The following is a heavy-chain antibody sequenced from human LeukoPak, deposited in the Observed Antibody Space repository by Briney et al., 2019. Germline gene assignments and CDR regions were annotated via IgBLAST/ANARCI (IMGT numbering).Heavy chain of an antibody. D-gene: IGHD3-16*02. Sequence: SVKVSCKASGGTFSSYAISWVRQAPGRGLEWMGGISPIFGTANDAQKFQGRVTITADESTSTAYMELSSLRSEDTAVYYCARDSLPPRNPMKYDYVWGSYRPFCYWGQGTLVTVSS. J-gene: IGHJ4*02. CDR3: ARDSLPPRNPMKYDYVWGSYRPFCY. CDR2: ISPIFGTA. CDR1: GGTFSSYA. V-gene: IGHV1-69*01.